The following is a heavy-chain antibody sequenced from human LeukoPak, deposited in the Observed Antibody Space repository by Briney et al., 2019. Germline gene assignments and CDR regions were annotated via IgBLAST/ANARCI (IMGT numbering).Heavy chain of an antibody. CDR2: IKEDGSEI. CDR1: GFTFSTYW. D-gene: IGHD3-10*01. J-gene: IGHJ4*02. V-gene: IGHV3-7*01. Sequence: GGSLRLSCAASGFTFSTYWMTWGRQVLGNGLEWVANIKEDGSEIYYVDAVKGRFSISRDNAKTSLYLQMNNLSVADTAVYYCVTDQTGRHPYFFDYWGQGTLVTVSS. CDR3: VTDQTGRHPYFFDY.